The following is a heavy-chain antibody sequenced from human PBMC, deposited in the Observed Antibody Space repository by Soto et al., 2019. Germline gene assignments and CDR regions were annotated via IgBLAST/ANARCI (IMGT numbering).Heavy chain of an antibody. Sequence: ASVKVSCKVSGYTLTELSMHWVRQAPGKGLEWMGGFDPDDGETIYAQKFQGRVTMTEDTSTDTAYMELSSLRSDDTAVYYCSRDLAVAGPGPFDIWGQGTMVTVSS. CDR3: SRDLAVAGPGPFDI. CDR1: GYTLTELS. J-gene: IGHJ3*02. CDR2: FDPDDGET. V-gene: IGHV1-24*01. D-gene: IGHD6-19*01.